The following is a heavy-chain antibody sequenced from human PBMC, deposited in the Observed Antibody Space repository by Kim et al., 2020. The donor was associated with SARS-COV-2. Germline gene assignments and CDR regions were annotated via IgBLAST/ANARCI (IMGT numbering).Heavy chain of an antibody. V-gene: IGHV3-23*01. J-gene: IGHJ4*02. CDR2: VNHGGNS. D-gene: IGHD6-19*01. CDR1: GFTFSRSA. CDR3: LKDPHSSGCPPLYD. Sequence: GGSLRLSCAASGFTFSRSAMSWVRQAPGEGPEWIASVNHGGNSYYEDLVKGGSTVSRDKNKNTLDLQMNSLPAEDTAQYYCLKDPHSSGCPPLYDWRQGT.